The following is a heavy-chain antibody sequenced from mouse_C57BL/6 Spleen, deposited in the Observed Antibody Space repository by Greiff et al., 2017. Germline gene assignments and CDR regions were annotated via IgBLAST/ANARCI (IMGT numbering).Heavy chain of an antibody. V-gene: IGHV5-4*01. CDR1: GFTFSSYA. J-gene: IGHJ2*01. CDR3: ERDVSYYFDY. D-gene: IGHD6-2*01. Sequence: EVHLVESGGGLVKPGGSLKLSCAASGFTFSSYAMSWVRQTPEKRLEWVATISDGGSYTYYPDNVQGRFPISRDNAKNNLFQQKSHLKSENSAMYYYERDVSYYFDYWGQGTTLTVSS. CDR2: ISDGGSYT.